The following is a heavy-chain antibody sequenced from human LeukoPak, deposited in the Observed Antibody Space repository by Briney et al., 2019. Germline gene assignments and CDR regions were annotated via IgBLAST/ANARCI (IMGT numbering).Heavy chain of an antibody. CDR2: ISAYNGNT. D-gene: IGHD2-15*01. CDR3: ARDCTGGSCFSFY. Sequence: GASVKASCKASGHTFTSYGISWVRQAPGQGLEWMGWISAYNGNTNYAQNLQGRVTMTTDTSTSTAYMELRSLRSDDTAVYYCARDCTGGSCFSFYWGQGALVTVSS. V-gene: IGHV1-18*01. J-gene: IGHJ4*02. CDR1: GHTFTSYG.